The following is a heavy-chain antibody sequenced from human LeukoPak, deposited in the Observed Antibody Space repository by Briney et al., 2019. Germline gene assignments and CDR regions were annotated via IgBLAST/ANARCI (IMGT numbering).Heavy chain of an antibody. D-gene: IGHD6-13*01. J-gene: IGHJ4*02. CDR2: INPNSGGT. V-gene: IGHV1-2*02. CDR3: ASSVSSRWAIIDY. CDR1: VYTVTAYY. Sequence: ASVKVSCKASVYTVTAYYMHWVRQAPGQGLEWLGWINPNSGGTNYAQKFQGRVTMTRDTSITTAYMELSRLSSDDTAVYYCASSVSSRWAIIDYWGQGTLVTASS.